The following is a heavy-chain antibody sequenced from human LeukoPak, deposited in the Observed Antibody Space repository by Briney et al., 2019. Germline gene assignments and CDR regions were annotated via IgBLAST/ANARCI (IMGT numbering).Heavy chain of an antibody. CDR3: AKACEGGATPRDWFDP. V-gene: IGHV3-23*01. J-gene: IGHJ5*02. CDR2: ISGSGGST. D-gene: IGHD1-26*01. CDR1: GFTFSSYA. Sequence: GGSLRLSCAASGFTFSSYAMSWVRQAPGKGLEWVSAISGSGGSTYYADSVKGRFTISRDNSKNTLYLQMNSLRAEDTAVYYCAKACEGGATPRDWFDPWGQGTLVTVSS.